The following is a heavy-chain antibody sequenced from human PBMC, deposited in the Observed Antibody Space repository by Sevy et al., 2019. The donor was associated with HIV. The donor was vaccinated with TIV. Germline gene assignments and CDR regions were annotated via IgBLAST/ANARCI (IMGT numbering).Heavy chain of an antibody. CDR2: INQHGSEK. Sequence: GGSLRLSCAASTFTFNDYWMNWVRQAPGKGLEWVANINQHGSEKYFVDSVKGRFTISRDNAKNSLYLQMNSLRAEDTAVYYCARARSLGYYDSSGYHFDYWGQGTLVTVSS. J-gene: IGHJ4*02. V-gene: IGHV3-7*03. CDR1: TFTFNDYW. CDR3: ARARSLGYYDSSGYHFDY. D-gene: IGHD3-22*01.